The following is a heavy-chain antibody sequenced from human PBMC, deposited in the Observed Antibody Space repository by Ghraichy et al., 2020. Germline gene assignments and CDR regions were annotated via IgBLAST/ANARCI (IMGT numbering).Heavy chain of an antibody. D-gene: IGHD4-11*01. CDR3: ARGGGYSNHRGDYYGMDV. Sequence: SETLSLTCAVYGGSFSGYYWSWIRQPPGKGLEWIGEINHSGSTNYNPSLKSRVTISVDTSKNQFSLKLSSVTAADTAVYYCARGGGYSNHRGDYYGMDVWGQGTTVTVSS. CDR2: INHSGST. CDR1: GGSFSGYY. J-gene: IGHJ6*02. V-gene: IGHV4-34*01.